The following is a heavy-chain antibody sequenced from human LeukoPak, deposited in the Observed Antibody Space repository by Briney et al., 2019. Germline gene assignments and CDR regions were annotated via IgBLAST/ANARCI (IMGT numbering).Heavy chain of an antibody. CDR1: GFTFHHYS. V-gene: IGHV3-43*01. J-gene: IGHJ4*02. CDR3: AKDSNTGGYSFDS. Sequence: GGSLRLSCAASGFTFHHYSMHWVRQPPGKGLEWVSLISWDGGITYYADSVRGRFTISRDNSKHSLSLEMNSLRTEDTALYYCAKDSNTGGYSFDSWGQGTLVTVSS. CDR2: ISWDGGIT. D-gene: IGHD5-12*01.